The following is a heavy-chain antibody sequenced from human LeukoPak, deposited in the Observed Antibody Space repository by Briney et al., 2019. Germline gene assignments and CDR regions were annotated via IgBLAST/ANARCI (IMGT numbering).Heavy chain of an antibody. CDR2: ISSSSSTI. Sequence: PGGSLRLSCAASGFTFSSYSMNWVRQAPGKGLEWVSYISSSSSTIYYADSVKGRFTISRDNAKNSLYLQMNSLRAEDTAVYYCARDYGLNDYFSYTSNGDYWGQGTLVTVSS. V-gene: IGHV3-48*01. CDR3: ARDYGLNDYFSYTSNGDY. J-gene: IGHJ4*02. D-gene: IGHD2/OR15-2a*01. CDR1: GFTFSSYS.